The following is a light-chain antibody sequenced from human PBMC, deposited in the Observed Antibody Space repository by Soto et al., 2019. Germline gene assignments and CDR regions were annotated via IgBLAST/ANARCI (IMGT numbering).Light chain of an antibody. J-gene: IGLJ1*01. CDR1: SSDFGSYNL. CDR3: CSYAGSSTYV. CDR2: EGS. V-gene: IGLV2-23*01. Sequence: QSALTQPASVSGSPGQSITISCTGTSSDFGSYNLVSWYQQHPSKAPKLMIYEGSKRPSGVSNRFSGSKSGNTASLTISGLQAEDEADYYCCSYAGSSTYVFGTGTKLTVL.